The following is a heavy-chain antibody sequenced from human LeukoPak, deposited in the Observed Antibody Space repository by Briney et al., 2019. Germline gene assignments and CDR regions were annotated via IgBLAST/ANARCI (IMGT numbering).Heavy chain of an antibody. CDR1: GGTFSGYA. D-gene: IGHD5/OR15-5a*01. V-gene: IGHV1-69*13. CDR2: IIPIFGTA. CDR3: ARDRSTTTGHWFDP. Sequence: ASVKVSCKASGGTFSGYAISWVRQAPGQGLEWMGGIIPIFGTANYAQKFQGRVTITADESTSTAYMELSSLRSEDTAVYYCARDRSTTTGHWFDPWGQGTLVTVSS. J-gene: IGHJ5*02.